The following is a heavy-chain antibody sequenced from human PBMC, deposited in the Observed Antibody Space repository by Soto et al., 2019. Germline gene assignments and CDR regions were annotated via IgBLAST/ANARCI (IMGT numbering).Heavy chain of an antibody. V-gene: IGHV2-5*01. D-gene: IGHD3-3*02. CDR2: IYWNDDK. CDR1: GFSLSTSGVG. Sequence: QITLKESGPTLVKPTQTLTLTCTFSGFSLSTSGVGVGWIRQPPGKDLEWLALIYWNDDKRYSPSLKSRLTITKDTSKNQVVLTMTNMDPVDTATYYCAHIGGSFGVVPECSYGLYYYYYGMDVWGQGTTVTVSS. CDR3: AHIGGSFGVVPECSYGLYYYYYGMDV. J-gene: IGHJ6*02.